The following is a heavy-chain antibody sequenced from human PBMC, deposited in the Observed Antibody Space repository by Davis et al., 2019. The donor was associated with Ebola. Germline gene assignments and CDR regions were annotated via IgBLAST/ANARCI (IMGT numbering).Heavy chain of an antibody. V-gene: IGHV3-74*01. J-gene: IGHJ4*02. D-gene: IGHD4-11*01. CDR1: GLTFSSYR. CDR3: ARDSDDYSFDY. CDR2: INRDGSST. Sequence: HTGGSLTLSCPVSGLTFSSYRMHWVRQVPGTGLVWVSRINRDGSSTNYADSVKGRFTISRDNAKNTLYLQMNSLRPEDTAVYYCARDSDDYSFDYWGQGTLVTVSS.